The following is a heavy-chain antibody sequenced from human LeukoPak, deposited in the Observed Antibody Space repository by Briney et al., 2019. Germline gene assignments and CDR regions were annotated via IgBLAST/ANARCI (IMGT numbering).Heavy chain of an antibody. V-gene: IGHV4-30-4*01. CDR1: GVSISSGDYY. J-gene: IGHJ4*02. D-gene: IGHD3-10*01. Sequence: SQTLSLTCTVSGVSISSGDYYWGWIRQPPGKGLEWIGYMYYSGSTYDNPFPKSLSSTLVYTSNKLYFLKLSLVTAADEAVYYCARGGGDGSGPGYWGQGTLVTVSS. CDR3: ARGGGDGSGPGY. CDR2: MYYSGST.